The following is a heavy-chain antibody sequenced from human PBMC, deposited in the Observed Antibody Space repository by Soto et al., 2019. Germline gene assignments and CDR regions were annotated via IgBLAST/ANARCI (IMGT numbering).Heavy chain of an antibody. D-gene: IGHD3-3*01. J-gene: IGHJ4*02. CDR1: GFTFSSYG. Sequence: PGGSLRLSCAASGFTFSSYGMHWVRQAPGKGLEWVAVISYDGSNKYYADSVKGRFTISRDNSKNTLYLQMNSLRAEDTAVYYCAKGPIGVVIPPLDYWGQGT. CDR3: AKGPIGVVIPPLDY. CDR2: ISYDGSNK. V-gene: IGHV3-30*18.